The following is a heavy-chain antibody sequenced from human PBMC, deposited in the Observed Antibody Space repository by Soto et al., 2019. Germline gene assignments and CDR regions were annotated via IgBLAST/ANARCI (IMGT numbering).Heavy chain of an antibody. Sequence: VGSLRLSCAASGFTFSSYNMNWVRQAPGKGLEWVSSISSSSSYIYYADSVKGRFTISRDNAKNSLYLQMNSLRAEDTAVYYCARDKKLRADYWGQGTLVTVSS. CDR3: ARDKKLRADY. CDR1: GFTFSSYN. V-gene: IGHV3-21*01. CDR2: ISSSSSYI. J-gene: IGHJ4*02. D-gene: IGHD3-3*01.